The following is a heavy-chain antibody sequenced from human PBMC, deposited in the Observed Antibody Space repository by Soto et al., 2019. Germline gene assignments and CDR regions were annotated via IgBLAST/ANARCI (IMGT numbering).Heavy chain of an antibody. Sequence: EVQLLESGGGWVQPGGSLRLSCAASGFKFSSYDMNWVRQAPGKGLEWVSGISGSGGTTYYADSVKGRFTISRDNPTNTLYLQMNTLRAEDTAVYYCAKARTAYYYYGMDVWGQGTTVSVSS. CDR2: ISGSGGTT. J-gene: IGHJ6*02. CDR3: AKARTAYYYYGMDV. D-gene: IGHD2-2*01. CDR1: GFKFSSYD. V-gene: IGHV3-23*01.